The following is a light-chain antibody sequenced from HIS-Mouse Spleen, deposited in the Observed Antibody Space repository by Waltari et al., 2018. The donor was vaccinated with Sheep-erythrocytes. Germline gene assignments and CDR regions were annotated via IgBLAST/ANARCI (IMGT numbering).Light chain of an antibody. J-gene: IGLJ2*01. CDR1: QLGDND. CDR3: QAWDSSTVV. Sequence: SYELTQPPSVSVSPGQTASITCPGDQLGDNDACWYQQTPGQSPVLVIYQDSKRPSGIPERFSGSNSGNTATLTISGTQAMDEADYYCQAWDSSTVVFGGGTKLTVL. V-gene: IGLV3-1*01. CDR2: QDS.